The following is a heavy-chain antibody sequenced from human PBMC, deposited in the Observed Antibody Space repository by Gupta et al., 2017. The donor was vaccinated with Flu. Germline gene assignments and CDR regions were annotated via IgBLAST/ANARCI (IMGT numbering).Heavy chain of an antibody. CDR3: VRETSGTSWVDP. CDR2: VYDNGNT. J-gene: IGHJ5*02. D-gene: IGHD6-13*01. V-gene: IGHV4-39*01. Sequence: WIRQPPGKGLEWIGSVYDNGNTYYRPSLRSQFTISIDTSKNQFSLKLNSVTAADTAVYYCVRETSGTSWVDPWGQGTVVTVSS.